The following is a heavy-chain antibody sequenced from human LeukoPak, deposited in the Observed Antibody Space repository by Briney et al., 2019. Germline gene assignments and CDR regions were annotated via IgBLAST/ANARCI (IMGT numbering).Heavy chain of an antibody. D-gene: IGHD3-22*01. J-gene: IGHJ6*03. CDR1: GGSISSYY. Sequence: PSETLSLTCTVSGGSISSYYWSWIRQPPGKGLEWIGYIYYSGSTNYNPSLKSRVTISVDTSKNQFSLKLSSVTAADTAVYYCATSTRCDSSGYYYPYYYYYMDVWGKGTTVTVSS. CDR2: IYYSGST. V-gene: IGHV4-59*01. CDR3: ATSTRCDSSGYYYPYYYYYMDV.